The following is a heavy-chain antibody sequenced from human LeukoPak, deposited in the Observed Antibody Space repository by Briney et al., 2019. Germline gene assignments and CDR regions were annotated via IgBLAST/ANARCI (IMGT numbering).Heavy chain of an antibody. D-gene: IGHD2-2*01. Sequence: PSETLSLTCAVYGGSFSGYYWSWIRQPPGKGLEWIGEINHSGSTNYNPSLKSRVTISVDTSKNQFSLKLSSVTAADTAVYYCARGGYCSSTSCLGAYNWFDPWGQGTLVTVSS. CDR2: INHSGST. J-gene: IGHJ5*02. CDR1: GGSFSGYY. CDR3: ARGGYCSSTSCLGAYNWFDP. V-gene: IGHV4-34*01.